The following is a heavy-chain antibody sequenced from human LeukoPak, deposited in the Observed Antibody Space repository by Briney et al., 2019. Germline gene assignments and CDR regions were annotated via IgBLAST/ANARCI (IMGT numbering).Heavy chain of an antibody. D-gene: IGHD6-19*01. CDR3: AQSIAVAGHDAFDI. CDR1: GGSFSGYY. CDR2: INHSGST. Sequence: PSETLSLTCAVYGGSFSGYYWSWLRQPPGKGLEWLGEINHSGSTNYNPSLKSRVTISVDTSKNQFSLKLSSVTAADTAVYYCAQSIAVAGHDAFDIWGQGTMVTVSS. V-gene: IGHV4-34*01. J-gene: IGHJ3*02.